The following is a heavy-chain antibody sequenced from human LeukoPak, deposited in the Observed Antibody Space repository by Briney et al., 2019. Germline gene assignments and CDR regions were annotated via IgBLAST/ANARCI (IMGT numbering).Heavy chain of an antibody. Sequence: SETLSLTCTVSGGSISSGGYYWSWVRQHPGKGLEWIGYIYYSGSTYYNPSLKSRVTISVDTSKDRFSLKLSSVTAADTAVYYCARGAIFGVRKYYYYMDVWGKGTTVTVSS. J-gene: IGHJ6*03. CDR1: GGSISSGGYY. V-gene: IGHV4-31*03. CDR2: IYYSGST. D-gene: IGHD3-3*01. CDR3: ARGAIFGVRKYYYYMDV.